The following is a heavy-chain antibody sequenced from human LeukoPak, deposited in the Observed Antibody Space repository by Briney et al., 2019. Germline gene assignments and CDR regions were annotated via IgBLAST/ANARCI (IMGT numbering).Heavy chain of an antibody. CDR2: ISGSAGST. J-gene: IGHJ4*02. V-gene: IGHV3-23*01. CDR3: AKGGSSWSRFDS. D-gene: IGHD6-13*01. Sequence: ETLSLTCTVSGGSISSGGYYWSWIRQHPGKGLEWVSIISGSAGSTYYADSVRGRFTISRDNSMNTLYLQMNSLRAEDTAVYYCAKGGSSWSRFDSWGQGTLVTVSS. CDR1: GGSISSGGYY.